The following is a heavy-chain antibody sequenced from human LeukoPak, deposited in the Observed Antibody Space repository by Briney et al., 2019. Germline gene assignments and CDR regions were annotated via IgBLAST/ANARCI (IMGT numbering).Heavy chain of an antibody. V-gene: IGHV3-23*01. D-gene: IGHD3-3*01. CDR3: AKDWDFWSGSPYFDY. J-gene: IGHJ4*02. Sequence: GGSLRLSCSASGFTFSSYAMNWVRQAPGKGLEWVSAISGSGGSTYYADSVKGRFTISRDNSKNTLYLQMNSLRAEDTAVYYCAKDWDFWSGSPYFDYWGQGTLVTVSS. CDR2: ISGSGGST. CDR1: GFTFSSYA.